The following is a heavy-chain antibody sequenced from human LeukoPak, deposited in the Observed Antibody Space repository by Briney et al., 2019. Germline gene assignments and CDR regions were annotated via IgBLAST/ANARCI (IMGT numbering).Heavy chain of an antibody. CDR2: IYSDDNT. D-gene: IGHD2-21*02. J-gene: IGHJ4*02. CDR3: ARGGGAFCGADCYRNFDY. CDR1: GLTVRSDY. V-gene: IGHV3-66*02. Sequence: GGSLRLSCAASGLTVRSDYMSWVRQAPGKGLEWVSVIYSDDNTYYADSVKGRFTISRDNSNSTLYLQMNSLRPEDTAVYYCARGGGAFCGADCYRNFDYWGQGSLVTVSS.